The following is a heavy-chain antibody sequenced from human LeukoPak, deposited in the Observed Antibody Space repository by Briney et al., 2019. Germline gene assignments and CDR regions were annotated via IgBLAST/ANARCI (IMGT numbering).Heavy chain of an antibody. CDR2: INHSGST. Sequence: PSETLSLTCAVYGGSFNGYYWSWIRQPPGKGLEWIGEINHSGSTNYNPSLKSRVTIPVDTSKNQFSLKLSSVTAADTAVYYCARGGLSIAARPGDFQHWGQGTLVTVSS. V-gene: IGHV4-34*01. CDR1: GGSFNGYY. J-gene: IGHJ1*01. D-gene: IGHD6-6*01. CDR3: ARGGLSIAARPGDFQH.